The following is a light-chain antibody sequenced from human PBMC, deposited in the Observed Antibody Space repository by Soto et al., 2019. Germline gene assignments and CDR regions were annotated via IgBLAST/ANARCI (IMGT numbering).Light chain of an antibody. CDR1: SSDIGGYNY. J-gene: IGLJ2*01. CDR3: SSYTSSSTLVV. V-gene: IGLV2-14*01. CDR2: DVN. Sequence: QSALTQPASVSGSPGQSITISCTGTSSDIGGYNYVSWYQHHPGKAPKLMICDVNNRPSGVSNRFSGSKSGNTASLTISGLQAEDEADYYCSSYTSSSTLVVFGGGTKVTVL.